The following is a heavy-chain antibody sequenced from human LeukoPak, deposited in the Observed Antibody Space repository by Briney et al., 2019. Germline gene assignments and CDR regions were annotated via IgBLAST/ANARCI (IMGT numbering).Heavy chain of an antibody. CDR2: IYHSGST. CDR3: AREYSTSSEGDYFDY. V-gene: IGHV4-59*01. D-gene: IGHD6-6*01. CDR1: GDSISTYY. J-gene: IGHJ4*02. Sequence: SETLSLTCSFSGDSISTYYWTWIRQPPGKGLEWIGYIYHSGSTNYNPSLKSRVTISLDTSRNQFSLRLSSVTAADTAVYFCAREYSTSSEGDYFDYWGQGSLVTVSS.